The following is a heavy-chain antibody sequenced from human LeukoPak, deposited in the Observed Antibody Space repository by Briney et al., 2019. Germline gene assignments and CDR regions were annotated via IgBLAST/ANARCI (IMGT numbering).Heavy chain of an antibody. V-gene: IGHV4-31*03. CDR2: IYYSGST. CDR1: GDSISSGGYY. Sequence: PSETLSLTCTVSGDSISSGGYYWSWIRQHPGKGLEWIGYIYYSGSTYYNPSLKSRVTISVDTSKNQSSLKLSSVTAADTAVYYCARGARSSGWSLDYWGQGTLVTVSS. CDR3: ARGARSSGWSLDY. D-gene: IGHD6-19*01. J-gene: IGHJ4*02.